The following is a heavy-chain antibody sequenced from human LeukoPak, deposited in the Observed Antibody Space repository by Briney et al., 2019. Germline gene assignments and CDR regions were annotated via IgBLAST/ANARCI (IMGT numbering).Heavy chain of an antibody. CDR3: ARAPITSPFYFDY. Sequence: GGSLRLSCTASGFAFDEHGMSWVRQVPRKGLEWVSGINWSGGSTGYADPLRGRFTISRDNAKNSLYLQMNSLRAEDTASYYCARAPITSPFYFDYWGQGTLVTVSS. CDR1: GFAFDEHG. J-gene: IGHJ4*02. CDR2: INWSGGST. D-gene: IGHD2-2*01. V-gene: IGHV3-20*04.